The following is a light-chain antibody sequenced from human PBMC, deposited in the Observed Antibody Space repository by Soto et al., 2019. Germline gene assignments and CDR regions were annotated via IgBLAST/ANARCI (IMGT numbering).Light chain of an antibody. V-gene: IGKV1-9*01. CDR1: QGISSY. CDR2: DAS. J-gene: IGKJ4*01. CDR3: QQVNVYPST. Sequence: DIQMTQSPASLSASVGDRVTITFRASQGISSYFGWYQQKPPNAPNLLIYDASTLHSGVPSRFSGGGSATAFTLTISSLQPEDFATYYCQQVNVYPSTFGGGTKVDIK.